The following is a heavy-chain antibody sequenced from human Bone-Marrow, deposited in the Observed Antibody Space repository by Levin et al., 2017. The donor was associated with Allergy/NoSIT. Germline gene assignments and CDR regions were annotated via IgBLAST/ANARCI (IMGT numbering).Heavy chain of an antibody. CDR3: ARDPWGTTVVTLRPDY. Sequence: SCAASGFTFSSYSMNWVRQAPGKGLEWVSSISSSSSYIYYADSVKGRFTISRDNAKNSLYLQMNSLRAEDTAVYYCARDPWGTTVVTLRPDYWGQGTLVTVSS. J-gene: IGHJ4*02. D-gene: IGHD4-23*01. CDR2: ISSSSSYI. CDR1: GFTFSSYS. V-gene: IGHV3-21*01.